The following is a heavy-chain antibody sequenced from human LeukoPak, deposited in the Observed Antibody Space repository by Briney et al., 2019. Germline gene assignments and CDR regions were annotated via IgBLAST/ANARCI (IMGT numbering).Heavy chain of an antibody. Sequence: SVKVSCKASGYTFTSYGISWVRQAPGQGLEWMGGIIPIFGTANYAQKFQGRVTITADESTSTAYMELSSLRSEDTAVYYCARKQGNGYCSSTSCFNWFDPWGQGTLVTVSS. CDR3: ARKQGNGYCSSTSCFNWFDP. J-gene: IGHJ5*02. D-gene: IGHD2-2*01. CDR2: IIPIFGTA. V-gene: IGHV1-69*13. CDR1: GYTFTSYG.